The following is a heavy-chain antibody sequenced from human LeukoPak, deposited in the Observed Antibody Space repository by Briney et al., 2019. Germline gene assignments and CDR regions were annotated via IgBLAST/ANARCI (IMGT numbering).Heavy chain of an antibody. CDR1: GFTFSSYA. D-gene: IGHD3-22*01. CDR3: AKQVYYYDGSGVFDY. CDR2: ISGCGGST. V-gene: IGHV3-23*01. J-gene: IGHJ4*02. Sequence: GGSLRLSCAASGFTFSSYAMSWVRQAPGKGLEWVSAISGCGGSTYYADSVKGRFTISRDNSKNTLYLQMNSLRAEDTAVYYCAKQVYYYDGSGVFDYWGQGTLVTVSS.